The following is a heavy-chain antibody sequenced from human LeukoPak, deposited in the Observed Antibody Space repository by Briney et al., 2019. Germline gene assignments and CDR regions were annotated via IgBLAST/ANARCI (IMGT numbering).Heavy chain of an antibody. CDR1: GFTFSSYW. CDR2: MNSDGSST. CDR3: ARDRPTYAFDI. Sequence: PGGSLRLSCAASGFTFSSYWMHWVRQAPGKGLVWVSHMNSDGSSTTYADSVKGRFTISRDNDKNTLYLQMNSLRAEDTAVYYCARDRPTYAFDIWGQGTMVTVSS. J-gene: IGHJ3*02. V-gene: IGHV3-74*01.